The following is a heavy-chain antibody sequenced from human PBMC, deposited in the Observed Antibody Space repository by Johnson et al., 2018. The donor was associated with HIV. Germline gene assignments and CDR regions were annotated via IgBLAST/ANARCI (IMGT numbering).Heavy chain of an antibody. V-gene: IGHV3-11*04. D-gene: IGHD5-12*01. CDR2: ISNSGSSI. CDR1: GFIFSDHY. CDR3: ARDQKVQPSGYLDAFDI. Sequence: QVQLVESGGGLVKPGGSLRLSCAASGFIFSDHYMSWVRQAPGKGLEWVSYISNSGSSIYYADSVKGRFTISRDNAKNSLYLQMNSLRAEDTDVYYCARDQKVQPSGYLDAFDIWGQGTMVTVSS. J-gene: IGHJ3*02.